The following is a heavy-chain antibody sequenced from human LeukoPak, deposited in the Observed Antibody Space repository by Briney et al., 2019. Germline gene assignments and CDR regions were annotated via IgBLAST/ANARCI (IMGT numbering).Heavy chain of an antibody. CDR3: ARAVMGLNYYLDY. CDR2: INPNSGGT. CDR1: GYTFTGYY. V-gene: IGHV1-2*02. J-gene: IGHJ4*02. D-gene: IGHD2-8*01. Sequence: ASVKVSCKASGYTFTGYYMHWVRQAPGQGLEWMGWINPNSGGTNYAQKFQGRVTMTRDTSISTAYMELSRLRSDDTAVYYCARAVMGLNYYLDYWGQGTLVTVSS.